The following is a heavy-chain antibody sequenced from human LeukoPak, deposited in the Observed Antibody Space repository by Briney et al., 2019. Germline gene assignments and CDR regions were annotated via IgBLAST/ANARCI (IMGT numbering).Heavy chain of an antibody. CDR1: GYTLTSYY. CDR3: AREWVSGYYYGMDV. CDR2: INPSGGST. D-gene: IGHD1-26*01. V-gene: IGHV1-46*01. Sequence: ASVKVSCKVSGYTLTSYYMHWVRQAPGHGLEWMGIINPSGGSTSSAQKFPGRVTMTRDTSTSTVYMELSSLRSEDTPVYYCAREWVSGYYYGMDVWGQGTTVTVSS. J-gene: IGHJ6*02.